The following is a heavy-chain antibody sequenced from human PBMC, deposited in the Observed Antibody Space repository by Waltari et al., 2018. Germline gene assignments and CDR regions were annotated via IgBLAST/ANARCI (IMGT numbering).Heavy chain of an antibody. V-gene: IGHV4-39*07. Sequence: QLQLQESGPGLVKPSETLSLSCTVAGVAISRSSYYWGWIRQPPGKGLEWIGSIYYSGTTYYNPSLKSRVTISVDTSKNQFSLKLSSVTAADTAVYYCARDSGYGDYHDAFDIWGQGTMVTVSS. CDR1: GVAISRSSYY. J-gene: IGHJ3*02. D-gene: IGHD4-17*01. CDR3: ARDSGYGDYHDAFDI. CDR2: IYYSGTT.